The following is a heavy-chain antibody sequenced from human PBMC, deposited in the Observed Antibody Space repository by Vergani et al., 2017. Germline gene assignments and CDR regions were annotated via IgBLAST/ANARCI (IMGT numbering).Heavy chain of an antibody. J-gene: IGHJ4*02. CDR3: AVMGGYYEGDAFRIGYFDS. CDR2: IYSTGST. Sequence: QVQLQESGPGLVKPSQTLSLTCTVSGDSISSGVYYWNWIRQHPGKGLEWIGYIYSTGSTHHNPSLRSRINMSVDTSKNQFSLKLNSVTAADTAMYYCAVMGGYYEGDAFRIGYFDSWGQGILVTVSS. V-gene: IGHV4-31*03. D-gene: IGHD3-16*01. CDR1: GDSISSGVYY.